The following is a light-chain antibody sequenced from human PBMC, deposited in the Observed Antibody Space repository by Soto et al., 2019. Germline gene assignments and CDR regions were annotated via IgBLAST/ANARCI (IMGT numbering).Light chain of an antibody. Sequence: QSALTQPPSASGTPGQRVTISCSGSSSNSGSNTVNWYQRLPGAAPSLLIYSNSQRPSGVPDRFSGSKSGTSASLAISGLRSDDEADYYCASWGDSLNSFFVFGTGTKVTVL. CDR2: SNS. V-gene: IGLV1-44*01. CDR1: SSNSGSNT. CDR3: ASWGDSLNSFFV. J-gene: IGLJ1*01.